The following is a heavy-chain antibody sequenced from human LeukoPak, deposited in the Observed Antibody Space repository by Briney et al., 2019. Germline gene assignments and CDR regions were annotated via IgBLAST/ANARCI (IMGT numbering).Heavy chain of an antibody. V-gene: IGHV4-38-2*02. D-gene: IGHD5-18*01. CDR2: IYHSGST. CDR3: ASPAMAFIDQGRYNYYYYMDV. CDR1: GYSISSGYY. Sequence: PSETLSLTCTVSGYSISSGYYWGWIRQPPGQGLEWIGSIYHSGSTYYNPSLKSRVTISVDTSKNQFSLKLSSVTAADTAVYYCASPAMAFIDQGRYNYYYYMDVWGKGTTVTVSS. J-gene: IGHJ6*03.